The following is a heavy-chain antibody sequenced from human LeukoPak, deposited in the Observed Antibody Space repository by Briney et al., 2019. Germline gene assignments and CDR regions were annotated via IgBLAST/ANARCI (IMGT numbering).Heavy chain of an antibody. V-gene: IGHV3-23*01. CDR1: GFTFSSYA. J-gene: IGHJ4*02. Sequence: GGSLRLSCAASGFTFSSYAMTWVRQAPGKGLEWVSAISGSGGSTYYADSVKGRFTISRDNSKNTLYLQMNSLRAEDTAVYYCAKDNYYDSSGEHWGQGTLVTVSS. CDR2: ISGSGGST. CDR3: AKDNYYDSSGEH. D-gene: IGHD3-22*01.